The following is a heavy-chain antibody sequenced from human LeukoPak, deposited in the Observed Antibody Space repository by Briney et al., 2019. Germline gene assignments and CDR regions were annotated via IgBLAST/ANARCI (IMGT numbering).Heavy chain of an antibody. CDR3: ARYGSGSTWFDP. Sequence: SETLSLTCTVSGGSISSHYCSWIRQPPGKGLEWIGYINYSASTYYNPPLKSRVTISVDTSKNHFSLKLSSVTAADTAVYYCARYGSGSTWFDPWGQGTLVTVSS. D-gene: IGHD3-10*01. CDR2: INYSAST. J-gene: IGHJ5*02. CDR1: GGSISSHY. V-gene: IGHV4-59*06.